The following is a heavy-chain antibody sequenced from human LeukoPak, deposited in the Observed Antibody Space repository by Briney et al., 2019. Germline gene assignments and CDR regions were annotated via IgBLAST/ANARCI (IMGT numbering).Heavy chain of an antibody. Sequence: PSQTLSLTCTGSGASINTGSYYWSWIRQPAGKGLEWIGRIYITGRTTYTPSLKSRVTISIDTSNNQFSLKLNSVTAADTAVYYCARGSLTPFDYWGQGTLVTVSS. D-gene: IGHD1-14*01. V-gene: IGHV4-61*02. CDR3: ARGSLTPFDY. CDR2: IYITGRT. CDR1: GASINTGSYY. J-gene: IGHJ4*02.